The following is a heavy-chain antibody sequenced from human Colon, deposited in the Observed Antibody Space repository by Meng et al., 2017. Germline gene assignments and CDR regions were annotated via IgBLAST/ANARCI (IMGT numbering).Heavy chain of an antibody. CDR2: IRSKVHRVTT. CDR1: GFTFGDYA. V-gene: IGHV3-49*03. D-gene: IGHD3-22*01. Sequence: GESLKISCTASGFTFGDYAMSWFRQAPGKGLEWIGFIRSKVHRVTTEYAASAKGRFTISRDDSKGTAYLQMNNLNIEDTAVYYCSRGDYYDSSGYWYCGYWGQGTLVTVSS. J-gene: IGHJ4*02. CDR3: SRGDYYDSSGYWYCGY.